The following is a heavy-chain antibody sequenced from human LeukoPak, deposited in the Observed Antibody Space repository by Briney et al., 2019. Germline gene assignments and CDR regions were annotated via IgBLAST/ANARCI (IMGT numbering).Heavy chain of an antibody. CDR2: IYPTDSDT. D-gene: IGHD5-12*01. Sequence: GASLKISCKGFAYSFTDYWTTWVRQLPGKGLEWMGIIYPTDSDTIYSPSFQGQVTMSAYNSISTAYLQWSSLKASDAAMYYCARRHSESGYAMTDFDYWGQGALVTVSS. V-gene: IGHV5-51*01. CDR1: AYSFTDYW. CDR3: ARRHSESGYAMTDFDY. J-gene: IGHJ4*02.